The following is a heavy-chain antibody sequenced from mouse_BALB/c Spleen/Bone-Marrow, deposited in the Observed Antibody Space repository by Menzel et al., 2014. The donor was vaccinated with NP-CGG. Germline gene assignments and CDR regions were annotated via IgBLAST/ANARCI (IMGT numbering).Heavy chain of an antibody. CDR2: ISNGGGST. Sequence: EVKVEESGGGLVQPGGSLKLSCEASGFTFSSYTVSWVRQTPEKRLEWVAYISNGGGSTFYPDTVKGRFTISRDNAKNTLFLQMSSLKSEDTAMYYCARQLGLRWAMDYWGQGTSVTVSS. CDR1: GFTFSSYT. D-gene: IGHD3-1*01. CDR3: ARQLGLRWAMDY. V-gene: IGHV5-12-2*01. J-gene: IGHJ4*01.